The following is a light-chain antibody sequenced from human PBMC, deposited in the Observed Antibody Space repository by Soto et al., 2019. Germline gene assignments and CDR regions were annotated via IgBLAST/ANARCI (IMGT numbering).Light chain of an antibody. CDR2: TVS. J-gene: IGKJ1*01. CDR3: KQATHWPWT. Sequence: DVVMTQSPLSLPVTLGQPASISCRSSQSLVHSDGNTYLTWFQQRPGHSPRRLIYTVSNRDSGVTGRFTGSGSGTDFTLNISRVEAEDVGVYHCKQATHWPWTFGRGTKVEIK. V-gene: IGKV2-30*02. CDR1: QSLVHSDGNTY.